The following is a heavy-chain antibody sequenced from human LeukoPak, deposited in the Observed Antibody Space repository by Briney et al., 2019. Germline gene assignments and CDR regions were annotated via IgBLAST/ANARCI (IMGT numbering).Heavy chain of an antibody. CDR1: KFTFNNYA. D-gene: IGHD6-6*01. CDR3: ARGLSGYSSSLGY. CDR2: ISGSGDNM. Sequence: GGSLRLSCLASKFTFNNYAMTWVRQAPGKGLEWVSSISGSGDNMDYADSVKGRFTISRDNAKNTLYLQMNSLRAEDTAVYYCARGLSGYSSSLGYWGQGSLVTVSS. V-gene: IGHV3-23*01. J-gene: IGHJ4*02.